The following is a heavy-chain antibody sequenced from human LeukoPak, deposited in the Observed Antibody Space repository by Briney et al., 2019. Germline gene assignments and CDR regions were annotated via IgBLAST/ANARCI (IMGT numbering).Heavy chain of an antibody. D-gene: IGHD2-21*02. V-gene: IGHV3-33*06. CDR3: AKGDCGGDCWTDAFDI. CDR1: GFSLSNYG. CDR2: IWYDGSNK. Sequence: PGRSLRLSCAASGFSLSNYGMHWVRQAPGKGLEWVAVIWYDGSNKYYADSVKGRFTISRDNSKNTLYLQMNSLRAEDTAVYYCAKGDCGGDCWTDAFDIWGQGTVVTVSS. J-gene: IGHJ3*02.